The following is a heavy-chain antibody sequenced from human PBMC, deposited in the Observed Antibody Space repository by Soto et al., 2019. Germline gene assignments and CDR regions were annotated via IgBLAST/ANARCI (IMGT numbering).Heavy chain of an antibody. Sequence: GESLKISCKASGYSFSFYWIVWVRQMPGKGLELMAIMYPDDSDIRYSTSFEAHVTISADKSTSTAFLQWSSLKASDTAMYYCATAYVYDFENSNYYRDDFDIWGQGTLVTVSS. D-gene: IGHD3-22*01. CDR3: ATAYVYDFENSNYYRDDFDI. J-gene: IGHJ3*02. V-gene: IGHV5-51*01. CDR1: GYSFSFYW. CDR2: MYPDDSDI.